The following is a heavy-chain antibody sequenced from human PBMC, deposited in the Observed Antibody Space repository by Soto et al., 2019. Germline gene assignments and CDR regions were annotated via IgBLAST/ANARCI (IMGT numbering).Heavy chain of an antibody. D-gene: IGHD1-1*01. Sequence: SETLSLTCTVSGGSIRSYCWTWIRQPPGEGLEWIGCICNSGTTNYNPSLKGRVAISVDTSKNQFSLKLSSVTAADTAVYYCARRRDGNDDPYYYYYMDVWGKGTTVTVSS. CDR2: ICNSGTT. J-gene: IGHJ6*03. V-gene: IGHV4-59*08. CDR3: ARRRDGNDDPYYYYYMDV. CDR1: GGSIRSYC.